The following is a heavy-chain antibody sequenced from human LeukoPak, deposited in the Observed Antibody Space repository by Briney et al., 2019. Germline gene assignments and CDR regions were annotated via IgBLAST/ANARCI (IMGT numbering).Heavy chain of an antibody. Sequence: SPTLSLTCTVSGASFNIDDQYWNWIRQSPGKGLEWLGSIHPSGMLYNNPSLESRVTMSGDTSKNQFSLNLNSVTAADTAVYFCSRGLDSRKLGYWGQGILVTVSS. CDR1: GASFNIDDQY. CDR2: IHPSGML. D-gene: IGHD3-22*01. V-gene: IGHV4-31*03. CDR3: SRGLDSRKLGY. J-gene: IGHJ4*02.